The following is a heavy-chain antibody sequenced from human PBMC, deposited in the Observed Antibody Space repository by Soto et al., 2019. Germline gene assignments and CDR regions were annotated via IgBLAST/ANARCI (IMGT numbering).Heavy chain of an antibody. CDR2: ISYDGNNK. Sequence: QVQLVESGGGVVQPGRSLRLSCAASGFTFSSYAMHWVRQAPGKRLEWVAVISYDGNNKYYADSVKGRFTISRDNSKNKLYLQLNSLRAEDTAVYYCARAHSTVNTAYYFDCWGHGALVTVSS. CDR1: GFTFSSYA. V-gene: IGHV3-30-3*01. CDR3: ARAHSTVNTAYYFDC. D-gene: IGHD6-25*01. J-gene: IGHJ4*01.